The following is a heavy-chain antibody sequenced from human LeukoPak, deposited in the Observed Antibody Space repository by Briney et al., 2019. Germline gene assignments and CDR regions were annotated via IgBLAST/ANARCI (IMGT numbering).Heavy chain of an antibody. V-gene: IGHV1-18*01. D-gene: IGHD3-9*01. CDR3: ARGGVRYFDWLPVDY. J-gene: IGHJ4*02. CDR1: GYTFTSSG. Sequence: ASVKVSCKASGYTFTSSGISWVRQAPGQGLEWMGWISAYNGNTNYAQKLQGRVTMTTDTSTSTAYMELRSLRSDDTAVYYCARGGVRYFDWLPVDYWGQGTLVTVSS. CDR2: ISAYNGNT.